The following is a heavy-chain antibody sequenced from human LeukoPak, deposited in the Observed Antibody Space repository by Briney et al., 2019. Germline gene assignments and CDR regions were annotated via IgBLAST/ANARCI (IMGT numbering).Heavy chain of an antibody. CDR2: IYTSENT. J-gene: IGHJ6*03. CDR1: GGSFSSGSYY. CDR3: ARGTYGSGSYYNGYYYMDV. V-gene: IGHV4-61*02. Sequence: SETLSLTCTVSGGSFSSGSYYWNWIRQPAGKGLEWIGRIYTSENTNYNPNPSLKSRVTISVDTSKNQFSLKLSSVTAADTAVYYCARGTYGSGSYYNGYYYMDVWGKGTTVTISS. D-gene: IGHD3-10*01.